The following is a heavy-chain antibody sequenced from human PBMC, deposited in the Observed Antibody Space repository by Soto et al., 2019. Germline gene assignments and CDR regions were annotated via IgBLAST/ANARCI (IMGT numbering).Heavy chain of an antibody. J-gene: IGHJ6*02. CDR2: IYYSRST. D-gene: IGHD6-19*01. V-gene: IGHV4-39*01. CDR1: GGSISSSSYY. CDR3: ARQSGWYRTYYYYGMDV. Sequence: PSETLSLTCTVSGGSISSSSYYWGWIRQPPGKGLEWIGSIYYSRSTYYNPSLKSRVTISVDTSKNQFSLKLSSVTAADTAVYYCARQSGWYRTYYYYGMDVWGQGTTVTVSS.